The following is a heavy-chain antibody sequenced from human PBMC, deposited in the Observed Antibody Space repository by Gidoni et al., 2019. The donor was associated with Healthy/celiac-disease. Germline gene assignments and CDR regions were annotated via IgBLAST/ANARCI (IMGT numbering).Heavy chain of an antibody. J-gene: IGHJ4*02. Sequence: QLQLQESGPGLVKPSETLSLTCTVSGGSISSSSYYWGWIRQPPGKGLEWIGSIYYSGSTYYSPSLKSRVTISVDTSKNQFSLKLSSVTAADTAVYYCARQTYYYDSSGYYPGYFDYWGQGTLVTVSS. CDR2: IYYSGST. V-gene: IGHV4-39*01. D-gene: IGHD3-22*01. CDR1: GGSISSSSYY. CDR3: ARQTYYYDSSGYYPGYFDY.